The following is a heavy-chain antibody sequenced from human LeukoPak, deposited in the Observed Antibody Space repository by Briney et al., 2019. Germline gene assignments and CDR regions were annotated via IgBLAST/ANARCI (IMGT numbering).Heavy chain of an antibody. V-gene: IGHV3-74*01. D-gene: IGHD5-24*01. Sequence: GGSLRLSCAASQFTFSTSWMHWVRHAPGKGLVWVSRINSEGTSTSYADSVKGRFTISRDSAKNTLYLQMNSLRAEDTAVYYCARLRDGYNDYWGQGTLVTVSS. CDR1: QFTFSTSW. J-gene: IGHJ4*02. CDR2: INSEGTST. CDR3: ARLRDGYNDY.